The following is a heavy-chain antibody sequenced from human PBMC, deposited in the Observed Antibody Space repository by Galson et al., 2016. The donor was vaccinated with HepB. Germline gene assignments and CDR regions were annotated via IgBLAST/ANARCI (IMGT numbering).Heavy chain of an antibody. Sequence: SLRLSCAASGFTVSTNYMSWVRQAPGKGLEWVSVIYGGGSTTYADSVKGRFTISRHNSKNTLYLQMNSLRAEDTAVYYCARKLRGYSSYLDVWGKGTTVTVSS. J-gene: IGHJ6*03. V-gene: IGHV3-53*01. D-gene: IGHD5-18*01. CDR2: IYGGGST. CDR1: GFTVSTNY. CDR3: ARKLRGYSSYLDV.